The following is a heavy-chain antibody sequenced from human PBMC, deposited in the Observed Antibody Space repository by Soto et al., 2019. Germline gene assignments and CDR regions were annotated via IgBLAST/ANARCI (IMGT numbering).Heavy chain of an antibody. D-gene: IGHD3-22*01. CDR3: ATDSGDSSGYYYYYGMDV. CDR2: FDPEDGET. V-gene: IGHV1-24*01. J-gene: IGHJ6*02. CDR1: GYTLTELS. Sequence: ASVKVSCKVSGYTLTELSMHWVRQAPGKGLEWMGGFDPEDGETIYAQKFQGRVTMTEDTSTDTAYMELSSLRSEDTAVYYCATDSGDSSGYYYYYGMDVWGQGTTVTVSS.